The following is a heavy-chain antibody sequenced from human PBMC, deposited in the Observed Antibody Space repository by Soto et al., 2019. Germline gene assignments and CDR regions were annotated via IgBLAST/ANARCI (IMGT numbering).Heavy chain of an antibody. CDR3: ARDLEPLTMVRGVIPFRYYGMDV. CDR1: GFTFSSYW. CDR2: INSDGSST. D-gene: IGHD3-10*01. Sequence: EGSLRLSCAASGFTFSSYWMHWVRQAPGKGLVWVSRINSDGSSTSYADSVKGRFTISRDNAKNTLYLQMNSLRAEDTAVYYCARDLEPLTMVRGVIPFRYYGMDVWGQGTTVTVSS. J-gene: IGHJ6*02. V-gene: IGHV3-74*01.